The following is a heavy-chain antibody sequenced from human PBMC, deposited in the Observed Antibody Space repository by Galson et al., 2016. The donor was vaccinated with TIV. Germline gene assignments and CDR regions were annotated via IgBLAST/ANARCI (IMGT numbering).Heavy chain of an antibody. J-gene: IGHJ3*02. D-gene: IGHD3-16*01. CDR3: ARDGARVGAHDAFDI. V-gene: IGHV3-23*01. Sequence: SLRLSCAASGFTFSAHAMSWVRQAPGKGLEWVSTISGSGLSTYYADSVKGRFTISRDNSKNTLFLQMNSLRAEDTAVYYCARDGARVGAHDAFDIWGQGAMVTVSS. CDR2: ISGSGLST. CDR1: GFTFSAHA.